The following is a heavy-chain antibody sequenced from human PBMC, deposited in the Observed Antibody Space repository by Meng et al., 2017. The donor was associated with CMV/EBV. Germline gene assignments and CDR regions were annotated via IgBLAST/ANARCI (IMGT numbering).Heavy chain of an antibody. Sequence: GGSLRLSCAVSGFTFSTYEMNWVRQAPGKGLEWLSYISSSGSTIYYADSVKGRFTISRDNAKNSLYLQMNSLRADDTAVYYCARTGGISMIVGGGDYWGQGTLVTVSS. CDR1: GFTFSTYE. CDR3: ARTGGISMIVGGGDY. D-gene: IGHD3-22*01. CDR2: ISSSGSTI. V-gene: IGHV3-48*03. J-gene: IGHJ4*02.